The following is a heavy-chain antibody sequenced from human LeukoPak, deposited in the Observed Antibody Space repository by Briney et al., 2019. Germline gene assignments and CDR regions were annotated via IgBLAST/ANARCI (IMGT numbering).Heavy chain of an antibody. V-gene: IGHV4-59*01. J-gene: IGHJ4*02. CDR1: GGSLSRFY. CDR3: AGGRPYYFDY. CDR2: ISYSGST. Sequence: KPSGSPSLTPTVTGGSLSRFYLCWVPAPPREGLEWIGYISYSGSTNYNPSLKSRVTISVDTSKNQFSLKLSSVTAADTAVYYCAGGRPYYFDYWGQGTLVTVSS.